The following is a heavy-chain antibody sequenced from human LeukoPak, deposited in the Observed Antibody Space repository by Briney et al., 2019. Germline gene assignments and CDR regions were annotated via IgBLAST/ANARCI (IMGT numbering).Heavy chain of an antibody. V-gene: IGHV4-34*01. CDR1: GGSFSGYY. CDR3: ARGGKKYYDFWSGDYYYYMDV. J-gene: IGHJ6*03. Sequence: SETLSLTCAVYGGSFSGYYWSWIRQPPGKGLEWIGEINHSGSTNYNPSLKSRVTISVDTSKNQFSPKLSSVTAADTAVYYCARGGKKYYDFWSGDYYYYMDVWGKGTTVTVSS. CDR2: INHSGST. D-gene: IGHD3-3*01.